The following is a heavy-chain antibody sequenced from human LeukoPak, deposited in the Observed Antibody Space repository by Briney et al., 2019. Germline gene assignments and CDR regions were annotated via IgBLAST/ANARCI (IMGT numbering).Heavy chain of an antibody. Sequence: QTGGSLRLSCAASGFTFSSYAMHWVRQAPGKGLEWVAVISYDGSNKYCADSVKGRFTISRDNSKNTLYLQMNSLRAEDTAVYYCARERGPERDYYDSSGYYRPLDYWGQGTLVTVSS. D-gene: IGHD3-22*01. J-gene: IGHJ4*02. V-gene: IGHV3-30-3*01. CDR1: GFTFSSYA. CDR2: ISYDGSNK. CDR3: ARERGPERDYYDSSGYYRPLDY.